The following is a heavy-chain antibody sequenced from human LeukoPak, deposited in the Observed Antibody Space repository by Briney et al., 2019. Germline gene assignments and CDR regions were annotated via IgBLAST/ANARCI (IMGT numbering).Heavy chain of an antibody. D-gene: IGHD6-19*01. CDR2: IIPILGIA. V-gene: IGHV1-69*04. CDR1: GGTFSSYA. CDR3: ARDLSAVAGTGGY. J-gene: IGHJ4*02. Sequence: ASVKVSCKASGGTFSSYAISWVRQAPGQGLEWMGRIIPILGIANYAQKFQGRVTITADKSTSTAYMELSSLRSEDTAVYYCARDLSAVAGTGGYWGQGTLVTVSS.